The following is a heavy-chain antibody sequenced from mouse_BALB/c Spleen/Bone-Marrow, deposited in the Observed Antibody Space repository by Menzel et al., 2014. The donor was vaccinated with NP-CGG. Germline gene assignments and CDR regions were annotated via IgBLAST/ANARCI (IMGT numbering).Heavy chain of an antibody. CDR3: ARDYGSSYYAMDY. D-gene: IGHD1-1*01. V-gene: IGHV2-9*02. CDR1: GFSLXSYG. J-gene: IGHJ4*01. CDR2: IWAGGST. Sequence: VQLQQSGPGLVAPSQSLSITCTVSGFSLXSYGVHWVRQPPGKGLEWLGVIWAGGSTNYNSALMSRLSISKDNSKSQVFLKMNSLQTDDTAMYYCARDYGSSYYAMDYWGQGTSVTVSS.